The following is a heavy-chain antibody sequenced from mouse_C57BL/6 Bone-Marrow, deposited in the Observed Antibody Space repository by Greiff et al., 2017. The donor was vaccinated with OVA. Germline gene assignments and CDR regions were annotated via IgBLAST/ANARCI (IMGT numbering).Heavy chain of an antibody. V-gene: IGHV1-64*01. CDR3: ARSVAEVDY. J-gene: IGHJ2*01. CDR1: GYTFTSYW. Sequence: QVQLQQPGAELVKPGASVKLSCKASGYTFTSYWMHWVKQRPGQGLEWIGMIHPNSGSTNYNEKFKSKATLTVDKSSSTAYMQLSSLTAEDAAVYYCARSVAEVDYWGQGTTLTVSS. CDR2: IHPNSGST. D-gene: IGHD1-1*01.